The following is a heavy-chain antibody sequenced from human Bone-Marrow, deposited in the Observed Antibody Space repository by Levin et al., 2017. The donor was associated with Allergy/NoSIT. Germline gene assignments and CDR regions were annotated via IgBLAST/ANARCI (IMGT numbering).Heavy chain of an antibody. CDR1: GFTFSSYW. CDR2: IKQDGSEK. CDR3: AKDNWAQRHIDAFDV. V-gene: IGHV3-7*01. D-gene: IGHD7-27*01. J-gene: IGHJ3*01. Sequence: AGGSLRLSCAASGFTFSSYWMTWVRQVPGKGLEWVADIKQDGSEKRYVGSVKGRFTISRDNAKNSLYLQMNSLRVEDTAVYYCAKDNWAQRHIDAFDVWGRGTMVTVSA.